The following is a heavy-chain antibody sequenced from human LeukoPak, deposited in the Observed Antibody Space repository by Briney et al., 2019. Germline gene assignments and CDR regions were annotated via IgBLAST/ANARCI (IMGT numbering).Heavy chain of an antibody. CDR1: GFTFSDYS. CDR3: ARCLGACSASPVRGFDY. D-gene: IGHD2-15*01. V-gene: IGHV3-21*01. CDR2: ISSSSIYI. J-gene: IGHJ4*02. Sequence: PGGSLRLSCAASGFTFSDYSINWVRQAPGKGLEWVSSISSSSIYIYYADSVKGRFTISRGNAKKSLYLQMNSLRAEDTAVYFCARCLGACSASPVRGFDYWGQGTLVTVSS.